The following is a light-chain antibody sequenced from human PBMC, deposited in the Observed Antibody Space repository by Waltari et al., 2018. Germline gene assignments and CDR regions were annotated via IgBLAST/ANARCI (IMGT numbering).Light chain of an antibody. CDR2: KVS. Sequence: DVVMTQSPLSLPVTLGQPASISCRSSQSLVFSDGYTYLNWFQQRPGQSPRRLIYKVSNRDSGVPDRFSGSESGTDFTLRISRVEAEDVGVYFCMQGTHWPYSFGQGTKLEIK. V-gene: IGKV2-30*01. CDR3: MQGTHWPYS. J-gene: IGKJ2*03. CDR1: QSLVFSDGYTY.